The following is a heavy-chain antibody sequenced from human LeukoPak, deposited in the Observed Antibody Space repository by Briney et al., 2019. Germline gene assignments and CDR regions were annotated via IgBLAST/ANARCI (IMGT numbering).Heavy chain of an antibody. Sequence: ASVKVSCKASGYTFTSYYMHWVRQAPGQGLEWMGIINPSGGSTSYAQKFQGRVTMTRDTSISTAYMELSRLRSDDTAVYYCARVVRYTMVRGVISPFDYWGQGTLVTVSS. V-gene: IGHV1-46*01. CDR2: INPSGGST. CDR1: GYTFTSYY. J-gene: IGHJ4*02. CDR3: ARVVRYTMVRGVISPFDY. D-gene: IGHD3-10*01.